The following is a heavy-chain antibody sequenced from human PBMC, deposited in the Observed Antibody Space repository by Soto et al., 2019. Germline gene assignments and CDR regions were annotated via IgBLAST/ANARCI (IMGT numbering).Heavy chain of an antibody. V-gene: IGHV5-51*01. D-gene: IGHD3-10*01. J-gene: IGHJ5*02. CDR1: GHLFNNHW. CDR3: ARGYFDSGHGYDL. CDR2: IFTRDSET. Sequence: EQLEQSGAEVKKPGESLKISCKGPGHLFNNHWIGWVRQTPGKGLEWMGLIFTRDSETKTSPSFQGHVSFSVDNSINTVYLQWTSLKTTDTGIYFCARGYFDSGHGYDLWGQGTLVTVSP.